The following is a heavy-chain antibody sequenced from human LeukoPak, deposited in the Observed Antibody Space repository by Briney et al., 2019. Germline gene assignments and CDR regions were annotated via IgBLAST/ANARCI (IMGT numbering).Heavy chain of an antibody. D-gene: IGHD3-22*01. CDR1: GFTFSGYG. CDR3: AKDLGLWVSYYYDSSGYWWPDY. J-gene: IGHJ4*02. CDR2: ISYDGSNK. V-gene: IGHV3-30*18. Sequence: GGSLRLSCAASGFTFSGYGMHWVRQAPGKGLEWVAVISYDGSNKYYADSVKGRFTISRDNSKNTLYLQMNSLRAEDTAVYYCAKDLGLWVSYYYDSSGYWWPDYWGQGTLVTVSS.